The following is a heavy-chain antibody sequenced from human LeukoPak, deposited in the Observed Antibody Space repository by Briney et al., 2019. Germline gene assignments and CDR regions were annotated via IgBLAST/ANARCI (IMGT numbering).Heavy chain of an antibody. CDR3: ARHRDGSSATDY. V-gene: IGHV4-39*01. CDR1: GGSISSSRYY. J-gene: IGHJ4*02. D-gene: IGHD6-19*01. CDR2: INYSGSS. Sequence: SETLSRTCTVSGGSISSSRYYWDWIRQPPGKGLEWIGNINYSGSSYYTPSLKSRVTISVDTSNNQFSLRLSSVTAADTAVYYCARHRDGSSATDYWGQGTLVTVSS.